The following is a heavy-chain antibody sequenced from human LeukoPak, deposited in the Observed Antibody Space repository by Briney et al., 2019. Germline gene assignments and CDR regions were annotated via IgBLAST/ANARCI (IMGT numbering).Heavy chain of an antibody. J-gene: IGHJ4*02. CDR2: IYYTGNT. CDR1: GASISGYY. Sequence: SETLSLTCTVSGASISGYYWSWIRQPPGKGLDYIGYIYYTGNTNYNPSLKSRVTISVDTSKNQFSLKLSSVTAADTAVYYCARQAGPYCTSTSCYLDYWGQGTPVTVSS. CDR3: ARQAGPYCTSTSCYLDY. V-gene: IGHV4-59*08. D-gene: IGHD2-2*01.